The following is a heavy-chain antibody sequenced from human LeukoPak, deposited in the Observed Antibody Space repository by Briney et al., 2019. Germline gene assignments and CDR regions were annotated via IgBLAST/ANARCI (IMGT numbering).Heavy chain of an antibody. Sequence: SETLSLTCAVSGGSISSNNWWSWVRQPPGKGLEWIGEIYHIGSTNYNPSLKSRVTISVDKSKNQFSLKLRSVTAADTAVYYCARPAHYYESSGYYQRAFDIWGQGTMVTVSS. CDR2: IYHIGST. CDR3: ARPAHYYESSGYYQRAFDI. CDR1: GGSISSNNW. D-gene: IGHD3-22*01. J-gene: IGHJ3*02. V-gene: IGHV4-4*02.